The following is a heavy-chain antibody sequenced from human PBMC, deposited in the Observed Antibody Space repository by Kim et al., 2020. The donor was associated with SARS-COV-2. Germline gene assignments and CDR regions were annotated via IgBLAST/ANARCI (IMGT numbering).Heavy chain of an antibody. Sequence: VKGRFPISKDNAKNSLYLQMNSLRAEDTAVYYCARDPGNQLLFNYYGMDVWGQGTTVTVSS. D-gene: IGHD2-2*01. V-gene: IGHV3-21*01. J-gene: IGHJ6*02. CDR3: ARDPGNQLLFNYYGMDV.